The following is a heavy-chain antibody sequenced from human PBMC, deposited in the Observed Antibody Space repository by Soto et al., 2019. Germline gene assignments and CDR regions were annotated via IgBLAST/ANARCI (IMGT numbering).Heavy chain of an antibody. Sequence: QVQLVESGGGVVQPGRSLRLSCAASGFTFSSYGMHWVRQAPGKGLEWVAVIWYDGSNKYYADSVKGRFTISRDNSKNTLYLQMNSLRAEDTAVYYCARPTPTPYSSGWYVDYYYGMDVW. V-gene: IGHV3-33*01. CDR1: GFTFSSYG. D-gene: IGHD6-19*01. J-gene: IGHJ6*01. CDR3: ARPTPTPYSSGWYVDYYYGMDV. CDR2: IWYDGSNK.